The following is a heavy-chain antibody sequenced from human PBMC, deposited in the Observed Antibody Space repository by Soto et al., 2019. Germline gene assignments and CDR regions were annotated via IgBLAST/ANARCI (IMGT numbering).Heavy chain of an antibody. CDR2: IYYSGST. Sequence: KTSETLSLTCTVSGGSISSGGYYWSWIRQHPGKGLEWIGYIYYSGSTYYNPSLKSRVTISVDTSKNQFSLKLSSVTAADTAVYYCARVVDLTYYYRRGGWFDPWGQGTLVT. CDR3: ARVVDLTYYYRRGGWFDP. D-gene: IGHD3-10*02. CDR1: GGSISSGGYY. V-gene: IGHV4-31*03. J-gene: IGHJ5*02.